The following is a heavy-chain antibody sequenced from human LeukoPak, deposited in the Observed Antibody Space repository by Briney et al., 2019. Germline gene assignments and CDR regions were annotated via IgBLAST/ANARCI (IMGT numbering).Heavy chain of an antibody. CDR3: AKAGAYGALNT. CDR1: GFVFSDEN. CDR2: INTRSSTI. D-gene: IGHD4-17*01. Sequence: GGSLRLSCAASGFVFSDENMNWVRQAPGKGLEWISHINTRSSTIYYADSVKGRFTSSRDNAKNSLYLQMNNLGDEDTAVYFCAKAGAYGALNTWGQGTLVTVSS. V-gene: IGHV3-48*02. J-gene: IGHJ5*02.